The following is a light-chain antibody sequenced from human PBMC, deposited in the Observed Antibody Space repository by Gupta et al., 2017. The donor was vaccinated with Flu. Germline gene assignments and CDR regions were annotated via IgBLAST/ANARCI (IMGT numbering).Light chain of an antibody. CDR2: EDD. V-gene: IGLV6-57*01. CDR1: GGTIVGTY. CDR3: QSYDAANQWV. Sequence: VPTSCTPCGGTIVGTYVLLYHQPPGGSPTILIVEDDRRRPGVPVRFSAPIDSSSNSALLTISVLKSEDEAYYYRQSYDAANQWVFGGGTKLTVL. J-gene: IGLJ3*02.